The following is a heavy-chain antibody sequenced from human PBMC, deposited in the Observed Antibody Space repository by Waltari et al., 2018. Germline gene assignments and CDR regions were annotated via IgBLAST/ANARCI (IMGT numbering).Heavy chain of an antibody. V-gene: IGHV4-61*01. D-gene: IGHD2-15*01. CDR1: GGSVSSGRFY. J-gene: IGHJ5*02. Sequence: QVQLQESGPGLVKPSETLSLTCTVSGGSVSSGRFYWSWIRPPPGKGVGWSGYISYSGSTNYNPSLKSRVTISVDTSKNQFSLKLSSVTAADTAVYYCARELKEYGSGGSCYSFVTWGQGTLVTVSS. CDR2: ISYSGST. CDR3: ARELKEYGSGGSCYSFVT.